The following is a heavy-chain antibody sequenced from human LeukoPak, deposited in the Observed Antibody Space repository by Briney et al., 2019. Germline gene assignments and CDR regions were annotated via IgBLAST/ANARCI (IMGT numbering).Heavy chain of an antibody. D-gene: IGHD2-21*01. V-gene: IGHV3-11*01. CDR3: ARSGAIYYYYGMDV. Sequence: PRGSLRLSCAASGFTFSDYYMSWIRQAPGKGLEWVSYISSSGSTIYYADSVKGRFTISRDNAKNSLYLQMNSLRAEDTAVYYCARSGAIYYYYGMDVWGQGTTVTVSS. CDR2: ISSSGSTI. CDR1: GFTFSDYY. J-gene: IGHJ6*02.